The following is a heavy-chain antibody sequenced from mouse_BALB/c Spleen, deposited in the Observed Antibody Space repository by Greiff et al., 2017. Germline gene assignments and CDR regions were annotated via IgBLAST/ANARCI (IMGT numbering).Heavy chain of an antibody. CDR2: ISYDGSN. V-gene: IGHV3-6*02. J-gene: IGHJ3*01. Sequence: EVKLMESGPGLVKPSQSLSLTCSVTGYSIPSGYYWNWIRQFPGNKLEWMGYISYDGSNNYNPSLKNRISITRDTSKNQFFLKLNSVTTEDTATYYCARLYDGYWFAYWGQGTLVTVSA. CDR1: GYSIPSGYY. D-gene: IGHD2-3*01. CDR3: ARLYDGYWFAY.